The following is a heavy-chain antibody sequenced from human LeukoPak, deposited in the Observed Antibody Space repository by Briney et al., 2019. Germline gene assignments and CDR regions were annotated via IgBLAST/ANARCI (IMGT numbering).Heavy chain of an antibody. V-gene: IGHV3-33*01. D-gene: IGHD3-16*01. Sequence: GRSLRLSCAASGFTFSTYGMHWVRQAPGEGLEWVSVIWYDGSNKYYADSVKGRFTISRENSKNMLYLEMDSLRAEDTALYYCARGGSKSPPGTSYYFDYWGQGTLVTVSS. J-gene: IGHJ4*02. CDR2: IWYDGSNK. CDR1: GFTFSTYG. CDR3: ARGGSKSPPGTSYYFDY.